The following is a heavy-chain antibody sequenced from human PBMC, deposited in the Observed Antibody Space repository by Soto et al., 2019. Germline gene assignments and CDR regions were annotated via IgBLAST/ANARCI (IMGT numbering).Heavy chain of an antibody. J-gene: IGHJ6*02. CDR1: GYTFTGYY. D-gene: IGHD6-19*01. CDR3: ARDLNVGVAVAGYGMDV. CDR2: INPNSGGT. V-gene: IGHV1-2*04. Sequence: ASVKVSCKASGYTFTGYYMHWVRQAPGQGLEWMGWINPNSGGTNYAQKFQGWVTMIRDTSISTAYMELSRLRSDDTAVYYCARDLNVGVAVAGYGMDVWGQGTTVTVSS.